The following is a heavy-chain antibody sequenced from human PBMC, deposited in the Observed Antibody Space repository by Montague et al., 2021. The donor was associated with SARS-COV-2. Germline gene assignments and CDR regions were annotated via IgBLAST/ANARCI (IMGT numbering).Heavy chain of an antibody. D-gene: IGHD2-2*01. CDR2: ISHSGST. CDR1: GGSISGYY. Sequence: SETLSLTCTVSGGSISGYYWSWIRQPPGEGLEWIAEISHSGSTSYNPSLKSRVTISVDTSKNQFPLKLSSATAADTAVYYCARVPYRLLFVPRYYGMDVWGQGTTVTVPS. CDR3: ARVPYRLLFVPRYYGMDV. J-gene: IGHJ6*02. V-gene: IGHV4-34*01.